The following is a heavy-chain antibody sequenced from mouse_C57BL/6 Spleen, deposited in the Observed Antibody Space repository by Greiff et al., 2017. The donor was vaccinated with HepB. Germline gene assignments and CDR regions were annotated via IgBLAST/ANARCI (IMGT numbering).Heavy chain of an antibody. V-gene: IGHV1-52*01. CDR3: ARRYYGSLDY. Sequence: QVQLKQPGAELVRPGSSVKLSCKASGYTFTSYWMHWVKQRPIQGLEWIGNIDPSDSETHYNQKFKDKATLTVDKSSSTAYMQLSSLTSEDSAVYYCARRYYGSLDYWGQGTTLTVSS. CDR1: GYTFTSYW. CDR2: IDPSDSET. D-gene: IGHD1-1*01. J-gene: IGHJ2*01.